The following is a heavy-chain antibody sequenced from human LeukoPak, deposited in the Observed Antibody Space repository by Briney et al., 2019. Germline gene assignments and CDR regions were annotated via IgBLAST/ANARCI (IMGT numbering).Heavy chain of an antibody. CDR2: ASGDGTST. J-gene: IGHJ4*02. Sequence: GGSLRLSCAASGFTFSEYAMSWVRQAPGKGLEWVSSASGDGTSTYYADSVKGRFTISRDNSKNTLYLQMNSLRADDTALYYCARAYYSGSYYRLDYWGQGTLVTVSS. CDR3: ARAYYSGSYYRLDY. D-gene: IGHD1-26*01. CDR1: GFTFSEYA. V-gene: IGHV3-23*01.